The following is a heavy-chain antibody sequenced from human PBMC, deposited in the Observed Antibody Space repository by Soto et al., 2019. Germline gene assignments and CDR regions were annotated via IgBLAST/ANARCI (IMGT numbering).Heavy chain of an antibody. CDR3: ARGAYVDYRYYYYYGMDV. CDR1: GDTFSSYA. CDR2: IIPTFGTA. Sequence: QVQLVQSGAEMKKPGSSVKVSCKASGDTFSSYALSWVRQAPGQGLEWMGGIIPTFGTANYAQKFQGRVTITADKSTNTPYMELRGLRSDDTAVYFCARGAYVDYRYYYYYGMDVWGQGTTVTVAS. J-gene: IGHJ6*02. D-gene: IGHD4-17*01. V-gene: IGHV1-69*06.